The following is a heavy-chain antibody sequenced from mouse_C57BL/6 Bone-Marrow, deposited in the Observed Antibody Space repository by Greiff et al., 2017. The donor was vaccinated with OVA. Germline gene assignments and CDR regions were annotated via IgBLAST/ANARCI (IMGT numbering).Heavy chain of an antibody. D-gene: IGHD1-1*01. Sequence: VQLQQSGAELVRPGASVTLSCKASGYTFTDYEMHWVKQTPVHGLEWIGAIDPETGGTAYNQKFKGKAILTADKSSSTAYMELRSLTSEDSAVYSCTRWGYYGSPFAYWGQGTLVTVSA. V-gene: IGHV1-15*01. CDR3: TRWGYYGSPFAY. CDR1: GYTFTDYE. CDR2: IDPETGGT. J-gene: IGHJ3*01.